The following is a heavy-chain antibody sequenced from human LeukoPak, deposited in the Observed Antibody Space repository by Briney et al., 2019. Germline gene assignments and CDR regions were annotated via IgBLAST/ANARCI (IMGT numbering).Heavy chain of an antibody. CDR1: GGSISSYY. Sequence: SETLSLTCTVSGGSISSYYWSWIRQPPGKGLEWIGYIYISGSTNYNPSLKSRVTISVDTSKNQFSLKLSSVTAADTAVYYCASDSSGYYNYWGQGTLVTVSS. J-gene: IGHJ4*02. D-gene: IGHD3-22*01. V-gene: IGHV4-4*09. CDR2: IYISGST. CDR3: ASDSSGYYNY.